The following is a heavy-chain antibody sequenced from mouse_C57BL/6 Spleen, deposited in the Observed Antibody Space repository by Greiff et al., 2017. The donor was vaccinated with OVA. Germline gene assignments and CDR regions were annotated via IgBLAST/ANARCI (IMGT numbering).Heavy chain of an antibody. D-gene: IGHD1-1*01. V-gene: IGHV1-69*01. CDR1: GYTFTSYW. CDR3: ARQYYYGSSYRYFDV. J-gene: IGHJ1*03. CDR2: IDPSDSYT. Sequence: VQLQESGAELVMPGASVKLSCKASGYTFTSYWMHWVKQRPGQGLEWIGEIDPSDSYTNYNQKFKGKSTLTVAKSSCTAYMQHSSLTSEDSAVYYCARQYYYGSSYRYFDVWGTGTTVTVSS.